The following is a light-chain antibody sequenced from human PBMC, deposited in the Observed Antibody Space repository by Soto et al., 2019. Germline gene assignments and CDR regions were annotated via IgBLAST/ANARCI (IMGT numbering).Light chain of an antibody. CDR1: SSDGGGYNY. V-gene: IGLV2-14*01. CDR3: TSYTSSSTLVV. CDR2: DVS. Sequence: QSALTQPASVSGSPGQSITISCTGTSSDGGGYNYVSWYQQHPGKAPKLMIYDVSNRPSGVSNRFSGSKSGNTASLTISELQAEDEDDYYCTSYTSSSTLVVFGGGTKLTVL. J-gene: IGLJ2*01.